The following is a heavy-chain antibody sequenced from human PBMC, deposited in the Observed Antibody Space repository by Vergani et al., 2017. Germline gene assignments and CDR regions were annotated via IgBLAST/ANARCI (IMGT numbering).Heavy chain of an antibody. CDR1: GFSFRGHG. V-gene: IGHV3-30*18. D-gene: IGHD4-11*01. J-gene: IGHJ4*01. CDR3: AKVLSYSTAWPRFDS. Sequence: QVHLVESGGGVVQPGRSLTLSCVASGFSFRGHGMHWVRQAPGKGLEWVAMISYDGDRRDYGDFAKGRFTISRDSSKTVYLQINSLQVEDTAMYFCAKVLSYSTAWPRFDSRGQGTLVTVSS. CDR2: ISYDGDRR.